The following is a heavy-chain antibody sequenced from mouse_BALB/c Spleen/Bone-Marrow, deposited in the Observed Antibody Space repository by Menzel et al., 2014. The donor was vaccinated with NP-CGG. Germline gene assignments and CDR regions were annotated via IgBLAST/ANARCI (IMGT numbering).Heavy chain of an antibody. CDR3: TRSRRAMDY. V-gene: IGHV1S81*02. CDR1: GYTFTSYY. J-gene: IGHJ4*01. CDR2: INPSNGGT. Sequence: VKLMESGAELVKPGASVKLSYKASGYTFTSYYIYWVKQRPRQGLEWIGEINPSNGGTNFNEKFKSKATLTVDKSSSTAYMQPSSLTSEDSAVYYCTRSRRAMDYWGQGTSVTVSS. D-gene: IGHD2-12*01.